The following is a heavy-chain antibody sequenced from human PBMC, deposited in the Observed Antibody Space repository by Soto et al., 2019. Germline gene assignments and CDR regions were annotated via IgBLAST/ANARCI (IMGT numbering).Heavy chain of an antibody. CDR3: ARAFYSSDNDGYPVFDY. J-gene: IGHJ4*02. V-gene: IGHV4-59*01. CDR1: NGSISQYY. Sequence: QVQLQESGPRLVKPSETLSLTCTVSNGSISQYYWNWIRQSPGKGLEWIGYLYYTGAATYNPSLKRRVTRSLDKSNPQFSLKLSSVTAADTAIYFCARAFYSSDNDGYPVFDYWGPGTLVPVSS. D-gene: IGHD5-18*01. CDR2: LYYTGAA.